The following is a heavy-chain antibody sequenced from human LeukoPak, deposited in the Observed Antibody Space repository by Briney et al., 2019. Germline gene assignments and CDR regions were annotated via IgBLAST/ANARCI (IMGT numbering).Heavy chain of an antibody. CDR2: IYYSGGT. Sequence: SETLSLTCTVSGGSISSSSYYWGWIRQPPGKGLEWIGNIYYSGGTYYNSSLKSRVTISVDTSKKQFSLKLSSVTAADTAVYYCAKFGVRGILDAFDIWGQGTMVTVSS. V-gene: IGHV4-39*07. D-gene: IGHD3-10*01. CDR3: AKFGVRGILDAFDI. CDR1: GGSISSSSYY. J-gene: IGHJ3*02.